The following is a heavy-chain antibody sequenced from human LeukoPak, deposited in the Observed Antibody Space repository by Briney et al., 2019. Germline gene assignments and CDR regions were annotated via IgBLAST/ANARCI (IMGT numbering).Heavy chain of an antibody. J-gene: IGHJ4*02. D-gene: IGHD3-10*01. CDR1: GGSISSSSYY. Sequence: SETLSLTCTVSGGSISSSSYYWGWIRQPPGKGLEWIGSIYYGGSTYYNPSLKSRVTISVDTSKNQFSLKLSSVTAADTAVYYCARGPHYYGSGSAFFDYWGQGTLVTVSS. V-gene: IGHV4-39*01. CDR2: IYYGGST. CDR3: ARGPHYYGSGSAFFDY.